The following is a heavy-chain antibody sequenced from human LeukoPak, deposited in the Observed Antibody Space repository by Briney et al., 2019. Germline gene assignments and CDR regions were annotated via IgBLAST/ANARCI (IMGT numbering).Heavy chain of an antibody. J-gene: IGHJ4*02. Sequence: SQTLSLTCTVSGGSISGGGYFWSWIRQHPGRGLEWIGYMYYSGSSYYNPSLKSRVTISVDTSKNQFSLKLSPVTAADTAVYYCAGDRIGLYYFDYWGQGTLVTVSS. CDR1: GGSISGGGYF. D-gene: IGHD5-12*01. V-gene: IGHV4-31*03. CDR2: MYYSGSS. CDR3: AGDRIGLYYFDY.